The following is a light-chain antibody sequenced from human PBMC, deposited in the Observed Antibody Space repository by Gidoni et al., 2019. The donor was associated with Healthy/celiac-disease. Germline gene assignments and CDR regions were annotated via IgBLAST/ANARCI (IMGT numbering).Light chain of an antibody. CDR3: QQYGSSLRGT. CDR1: QSGSSSY. V-gene: IGKV3-20*01. J-gene: IGKJ2*02. CDR2: GAS. Sequence: ELVLTQSPGTLSLSPGERATLSCRASQSGSSSYLAWYQQKPGQAPRLLIYGASSRATGIPDRFSGSGSGTDFTLTISRLEPEDFAVYYCQQYGSSLRGTFGQGTKLEIK.